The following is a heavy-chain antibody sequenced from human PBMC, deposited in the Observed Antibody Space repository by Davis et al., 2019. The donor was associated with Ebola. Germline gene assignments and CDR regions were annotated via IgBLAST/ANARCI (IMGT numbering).Heavy chain of an antibody. CDR1: GFTFSSYS. J-gene: IGHJ6*02. D-gene: IGHD6-6*01. Sequence: GGSLRLSCAASGFTFSSYSMNWVRQAPGKGLEWVSSISSSSSYIYYADSVKGRFTISRDNAKNSLYLQMNSLRAEDTALYYCAKSISSSGTFSGMDVWGQGTTVSVSS. CDR2: ISSSSSYI. V-gene: IGHV3-21*04. CDR3: AKSISSSGTFSGMDV.